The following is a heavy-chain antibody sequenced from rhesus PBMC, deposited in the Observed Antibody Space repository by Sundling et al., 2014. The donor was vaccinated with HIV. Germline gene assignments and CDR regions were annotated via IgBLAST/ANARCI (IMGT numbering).Heavy chain of an antibody. CDR2: ISGSSGST. Sequence: QVQLQESGPGLVKPSETLSLTCAVSGYSISGDDSWGWIRQPPGKGLEYIGYISGSSGSTNYNPSLKSRVTISKDTSKNQFSLKLTSVTAADTAVYYCAREMAVKNTVLAVVELEDYFDYWGQGVLVTVSS. CDR3: AREMAVKNTVLAVVELEDYFDY. V-gene: IGHV4-99*02. D-gene: IGHD2-21*01. CDR1: GYSISGDDS. J-gene: IGHJ4*01.